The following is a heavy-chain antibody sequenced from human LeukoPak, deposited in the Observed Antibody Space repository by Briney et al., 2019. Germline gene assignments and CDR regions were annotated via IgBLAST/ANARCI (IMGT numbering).Heavy chain of an antibody. Sequence: GGSLRLSCAASRFTFSNAWMNWVRQAPGKGLEWVGRIKSKVDGETTDYAAPVKGRFTISRDDSNNMVYLQMNSLKIEDTAVYYCAIDEPNYAPYDFDYWGQGALVTVSS. CDR1: RFTFSNAW. CDR3: AIDEPNYAPYDFDY. D-gene: IGHD4/OR15-4a*01. J-gene: IGHJ4*02. CDR2: IKSKVDGETT. V-gene: IGHV3-15*01.